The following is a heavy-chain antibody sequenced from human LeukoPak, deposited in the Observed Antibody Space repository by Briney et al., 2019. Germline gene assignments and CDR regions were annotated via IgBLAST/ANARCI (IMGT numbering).Heavy chain of an antibody. CDR1: RFTFSSYA. Sequence: GGSLRLSCAASRFTFSSYAMSWVRQAPGKGLEWVSAISGSGGSTYYADSVKGRFTISRDNSKNTLYLQMNSLRAEDTAVYYCAKGWDSSGYYDFDYWGQGTLVTVSS. CDR3: AKGWDSSGYYDFDY. D-gene: IGHD3-22*01. J-gene: IGHJ4*02. V-gene: IGHV3-23*01. CDR2: ISGSGGST.